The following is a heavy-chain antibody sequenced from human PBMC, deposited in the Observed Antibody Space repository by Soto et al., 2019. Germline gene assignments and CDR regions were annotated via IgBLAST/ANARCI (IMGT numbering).Heavy chain of an antibody. D-gene: IGHD1-1*01. Sequence: QLQLQESGSGLVRPSQTLSLTCAVSGGSISSGGYSWNWIRQPPGKGLEWIGYIYHSGSTLYNPSLKSRLXXXVXXSKNQCSLKLSSVTAADTAVYYCARDQLEGNWFDPWGQGTLVTVSS. V-gene: IGHV4-30-2*01. CDR3: ARDQLEGNWFDP. CDR1: GGSISSGGYS. CDR2: IYHSGST. J-gene: IGHJ5*02.